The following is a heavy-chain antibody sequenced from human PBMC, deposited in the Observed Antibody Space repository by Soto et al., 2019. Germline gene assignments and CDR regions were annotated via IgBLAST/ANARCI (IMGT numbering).Heavy chain of an antibody. V-gene: IGHV3-30*03. Sequence: GGSLRLSCAASGFTFSSYGMHWVRQAPGKGLEWVAVISYDGSNKYYADSVKGRFTISRDNSKNTLYLQMNSLRAEDTAVYYCARVPRDIVVVPAAIAGFVFDPWGQGTLVTVSS. CDR3: ARVPRDIVVVPAAIAGFVFDP. D-gene: IGHD2-2*01. CDR1: GFTFSSYG. CDR2: ISYDGSNK. J-gene: IGHJ5*02.